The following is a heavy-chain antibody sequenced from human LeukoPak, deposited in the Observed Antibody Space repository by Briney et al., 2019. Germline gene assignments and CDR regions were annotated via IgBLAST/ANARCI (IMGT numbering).Heavy chain of an antibody. D-gene: IGHD5-18*01. V-gene: IGHV4-39*01. Sequence: SETLSLTCTVSGGSISSSSYYWGWVRQPPGKGLEWIGSIYYSGSTYYNSSLKSRVTISVDTSKNHVSLKLSSVTAADTAVYYCARLRGYSYGDFDYWGQGTLVTVSS. CDR3: ARLRGYSYGDFDY. J-gene: IGHJ4*02. CDR1: GGSISSSSYY. CDR2: IYYSGST.